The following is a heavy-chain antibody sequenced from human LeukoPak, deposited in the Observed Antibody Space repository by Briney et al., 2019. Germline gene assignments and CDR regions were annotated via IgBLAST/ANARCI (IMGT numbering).Heavy chain of an antibody. Sequence: PTGGSLRLSCAASGFTFSSYAMHWVRQAPGKGLGWVAVISYDGSNKYYADSVKGRFTISRDNSKNTLYLQMNSLRAEDTAVYYCARDHIAVAQDWGQGTLVTVSS. J-gene: IGHJ4*02. CDR1: GFTFSSYA. CDR2: ISYDGSNK. D-gene: IGHD6-19*01. V-gene: IGHV3-30-3*01. CDR3: ARDHIAVAQD.